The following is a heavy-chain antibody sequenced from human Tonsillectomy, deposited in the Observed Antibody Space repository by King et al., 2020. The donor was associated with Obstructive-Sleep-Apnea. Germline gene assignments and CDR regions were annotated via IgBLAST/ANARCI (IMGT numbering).Heavy chain of an antibody. Sequence: QLVQSGGGLVQPDRSLRLSCAASGFTFDDYAMHWVRQAPGKGLEWVSGISWNSGSIGYADSVKGRFTISRDNAKNSLYLQMNSLRAEDTALYYCAKDQGHLRAFDIWGQGTMVTVSS. CDR1: GFTFDDYA. D-gene: IGHD3-3*02. V-gene: IGHV3-9*01. CDR2: ISWNSGSI. J-gene: IGHJ3*02. CDR3: AKDQGHLRAFDI.